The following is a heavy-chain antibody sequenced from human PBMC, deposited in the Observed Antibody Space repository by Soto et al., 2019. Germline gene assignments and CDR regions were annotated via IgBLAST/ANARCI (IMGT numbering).Heavy chain of an antibody. CDR2: ISHSGTT. Sequence: QVQLQESGPGLVKPSGTLSLTCAVSGGSISDTNWWSWVRQPPGKGLEWIGEISHSGTTNYNSSLKSRVTISVDKSKNQLSLKLTSVTAADTAVYYCVKQLCYYGPGVWGQGTTVTVSS. D-gene: IGHD5-18*01. CDR3: VKQLCYYGPGV. J-gene: IGHJ6*02. V-gene: IGHV4-4*02. CDR1: GGSISDTNW.